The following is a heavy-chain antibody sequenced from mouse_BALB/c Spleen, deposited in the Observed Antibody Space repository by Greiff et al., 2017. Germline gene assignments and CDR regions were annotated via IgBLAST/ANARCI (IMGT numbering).Heavy chain of an antibody. CDR3: ARYYRYPRAMDY. V-gene: IGHV5-17*02. Sequence: EVMLVESGGGLVQPGGSRKLSCAASGFTFSSFGMHWVRQAPEKGLEWVAYISSGSSTIYYADTVKGRFTISRDNPKNTLFLQMTSLRSEDTAMYYCARYYRYPRAMDYWGQGTSVTVSS. CDR1: GFTFSSFG. D-gene: IGHD2-14*01. J-gene: IGHJ4*01. CDR2: ISSGSSTI.